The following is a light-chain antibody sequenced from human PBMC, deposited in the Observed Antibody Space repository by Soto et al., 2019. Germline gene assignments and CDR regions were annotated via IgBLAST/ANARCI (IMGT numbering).Light chain of an antibody. V-gene: IGLV4-69*01. CDR1: SGHSSYA. J-gene: IGLJ2*01. CDR3: QTWGTGILV. Sequence: QPVLTQSPSASASLGASVKLTCTLSSGHSSYAIAWHQQQPEKGPRYLMKLNSDGSQSKGDGIPDRFSGSSSGAERYLTISSLQSEDEADYYCQTWGTGILVFGGGTKLTVL. CDR2: LNSDGSQ.